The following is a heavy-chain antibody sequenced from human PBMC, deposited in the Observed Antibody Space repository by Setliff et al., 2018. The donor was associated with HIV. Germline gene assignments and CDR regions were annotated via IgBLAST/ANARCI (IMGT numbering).Heavy chain of an antibody. J-gene: IGHJ4*02. CDR3: ARDRRPAGINYGYGYLDD. Sequence: ASVKVSCKASGYSFTNYGISWVRQAPGQGLEWVGWISSYNGDTKYAEKVQGRVTMTTDTSTSTAYMELRSLRPDDTAVYYCARDRRPAGINYGYGYLDDWGQGTLVTVSS. D-gene: IGHD2-2*02. V-gene: IGHV1-18*01. CDR1: GYSFTNYG. CDR2: ISSYNGDT.